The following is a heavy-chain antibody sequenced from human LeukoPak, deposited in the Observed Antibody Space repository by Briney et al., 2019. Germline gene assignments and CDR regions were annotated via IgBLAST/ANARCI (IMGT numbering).Heavy chain of an antibody. CDR2: IKEDGSEE. CDR1: GFTFSKYW. J-gene: IGHJ4*02. V-gene: IGHV3-7*01. CDR3: ASLWFGGL. Sequence: GGSLRLSCVASGFTFSKYWMTWVRQAPGKGLEWVANIKEDGSEEFYDDSVKGRFTISRDNAKNSVYLQMNSLRGEDTAVYYCASLWFGGLWGQGIQVTVSS. D-gene: IGHD3-10*01.